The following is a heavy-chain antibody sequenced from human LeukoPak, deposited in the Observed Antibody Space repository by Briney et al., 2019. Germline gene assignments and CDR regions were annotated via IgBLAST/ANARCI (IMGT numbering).Heavy chain of an antibody. Sequence: LRLSCAASGFTFSSYSMNWVRQPPGKGLEWIGSIYYSGSTYYNPSLKSRVTISVDTSKNQFSLKLSSVTAADTAVYYCATNTWGYCSGGSCYLFDYWGQGTLVTVSS. D-gene: IGHD2-15*01. CDR3: ATNTWGYCSGGSCYLFDY. CDR2: IYYSGST. CDR1: GFTFSSYSMN. J-gene: IGHJ4*02. V-gene: IGHV4-59*05.